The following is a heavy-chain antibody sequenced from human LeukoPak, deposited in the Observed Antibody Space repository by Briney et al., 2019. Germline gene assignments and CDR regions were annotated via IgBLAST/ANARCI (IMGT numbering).Heavy chain of an antibody. CDR3: APRATVTNLFDY. CDR2: INWNGGSS. CDR1: GFTFDDYG. J-gene: IGHJ4*02. D-gene: IGHD4-11*01. V-gene: IGHV3-20*04. Sequence: GGALRLSCAASGFTFDDYGMSWVCPDPGKGLEWVSGINWNGGSSGYADSVKGRFTISRDNSKNTLYLQMNSLRAEDTAVYYCAPRATVTNLFDYWGQGTLVTVSS.